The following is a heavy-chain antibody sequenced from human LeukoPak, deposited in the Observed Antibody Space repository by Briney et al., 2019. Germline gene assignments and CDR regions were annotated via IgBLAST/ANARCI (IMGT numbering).Heavy chain of an antibody. Sequence: GGPLRLSCAASGFTVSSNYMSWVRQAPGKGLEWVSIIYSGGSTYYADSVKGRFTISRDNSKNTLYLQMNSLRAEDTAVYYCARDKSSPHASDIWGQGTMVTVSS. J-gene: IGHJ3*02. CDR2: IYSGGST. V-gene: IGHV3-53*01. CDR1: GFTVSSNY. CDR3: ARDKSSPHASDI.